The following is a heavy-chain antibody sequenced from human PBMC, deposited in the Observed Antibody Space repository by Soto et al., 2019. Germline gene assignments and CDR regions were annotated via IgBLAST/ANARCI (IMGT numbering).Heavy chain of an antibody. Sequence: QVQLVQSGAEVKKPGASVKVSCKASGYTFTGYYMRWVRQAPGQGLEWMGWINPNSGGTNYAQKFQGRATMTRDTSMSTAYMELSRLRSDDTAVYYCARVQGYCSSTSCKKGDYYYGMDVWGQGTTVTVSS. CDR3: ARVQGYCSSTSCKKGDYYYGMDV. J-gene: IGHJ6*02. V-gene: IGHV1-2*02. CDR1: GYTFTGYY. CDR2: INPNSGGT. D-gene: IGHD2-2*01.